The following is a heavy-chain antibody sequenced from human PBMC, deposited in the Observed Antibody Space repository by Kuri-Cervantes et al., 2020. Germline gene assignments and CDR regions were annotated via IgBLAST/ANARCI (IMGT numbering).Heavy chain of an antibody. D-gene: IGHD3-10*01. Sequence: GESLKISCKGSGYSFTSYWIGWVRQMPGKGLEWMGIIYPGNSDTRYSPSFQGQVTISADKSISTAYLQWSSLKASDTAMCYCARLDGSGKDLDAFDIWGQGTMVTVSS. CDR1: GYSFTSYW. J-gene: IGHJ3*02. CDR2: IYPGNSDT. CDR3: ARLDGSGKDLDAFDI. V-gene: IGHV5-51*01.